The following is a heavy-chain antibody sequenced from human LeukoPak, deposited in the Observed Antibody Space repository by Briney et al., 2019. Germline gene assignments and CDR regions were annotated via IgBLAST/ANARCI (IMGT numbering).Heavy chain of an antibody. CDR3: AREAPLNPGAHFDY. J-gene: IGHJ4*02. V-gene: IGHV1-2*02. Sequence: ASVKVSCKASGYTFTGYYMHWVRQAPGQGLEWMGWINPNSGGTNYAQKFQGRVTMTRDTSISTAYMELSRLRSDDTGVYYCAREAPLNPGAHFDYWGQGTLVTVSS. CDR1: GYTFTGYY. D-gene: IGHD1-26*01. CDR2: INPNSGGT.